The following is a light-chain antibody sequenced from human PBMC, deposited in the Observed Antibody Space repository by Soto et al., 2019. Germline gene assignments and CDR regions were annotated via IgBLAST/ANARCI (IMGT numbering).Light chain of an antibody. Sequence: DIQMTQSPSYLSASVGDRVTITCRASQSISSYLNWYQQKPGKAPKLLIYGASTLQSGVPPRFSGSGSGTDFTLTISSLQPEDFAAYYCQQSYNTPYTFGQGTKLEIK. CDR1: QSISSY. CDR3: QQSYNTPYT. V-gene: IGKV1-39*01. J-gene: IGKJ2*01. CDR2: GAS.